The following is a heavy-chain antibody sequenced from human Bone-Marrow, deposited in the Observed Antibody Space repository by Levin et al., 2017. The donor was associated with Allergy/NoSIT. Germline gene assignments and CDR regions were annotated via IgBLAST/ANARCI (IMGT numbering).Heavy chain of an antibody. V-gene: IGHV4-59*08. J-gene: IGHJ6*02. CDR3: ARQGGRYDYAMDV. D-gene: IGHD3-16*01. CDR2: VYYSGST. CDR1: GGSISTYY. Sequence: PSETLSLTCTVSGGSISTYYWSWIRQPPGKGLEWIGYVYYSGSTNYNPSLKSRVTISVDTSKSQFSLKLSSVTAADTAVYYCARQGGRYDYAMDVWGQGTTVTVSS.